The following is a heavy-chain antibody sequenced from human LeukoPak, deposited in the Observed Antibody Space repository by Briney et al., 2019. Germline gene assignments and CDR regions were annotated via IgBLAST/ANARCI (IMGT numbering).Heavy chain of an antibody. CDR1: GYTLTAYY. CDR3: VRLLSEGNF. D-gene: IGHD2-15*01. CDR2: INANSGDT. Sequence: ASVKDSCKASGYTLTAYYMNWVRQAPGQGVEWMGWINANSGDTNYPQKFQGRVTMTRDTSINTADMEVNRLRYDDTAVYYCVRLLSEGNFWGQGTLVTVSS. J-gene: IGHJ4*02. V-gene: IGHV1-2*02.